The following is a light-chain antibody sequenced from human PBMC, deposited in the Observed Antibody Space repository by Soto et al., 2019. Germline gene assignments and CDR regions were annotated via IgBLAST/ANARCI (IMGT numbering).Light chain of an antibody. CDR3: QKFTSAPFT. CDR2: AAS. CDR1: QGISNH. Sequence: DIQMTQSPSSLSASAGDRVTITCRASQGISNHLAWYHQTPGQLPNLLIYAASILQSGVPSRFSGSGSGTDFTLTISSLQPEDVGIYYCQKFTSAPFTCGGGTKGDIK. J-gene: IGKJ4*01. V-gene: IGKV1-27*01.